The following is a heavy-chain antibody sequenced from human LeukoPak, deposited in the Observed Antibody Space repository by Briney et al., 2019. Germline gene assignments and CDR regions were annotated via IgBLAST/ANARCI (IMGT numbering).Heavy chain of an antibody. D-gene: IGHD4-17*01. CDR3: AREGGNGVYDAFDI. V-gene: IGHV4-59*01. CDR2: IYYSGST. J-gene: IGHJ3*02. Sequence: PSETLSLTCTVSGGSISSYYWSWIRQPPGKGLEWIGYIYYSGSTNYNPSLKSRVTISVDTSKNQFSLKLSSVTAADTAVYYCAREGGNGVYDAFDIWGQGTMVTVSS. CDR1: GGSISSYY.